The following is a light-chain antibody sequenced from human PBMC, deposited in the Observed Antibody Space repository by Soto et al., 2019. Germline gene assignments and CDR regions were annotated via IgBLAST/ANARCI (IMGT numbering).Light chain of an antibody. CDR2: GAS. CDR3: QQRSNRIT. Sequence: EIVLTQSPGTLSLSPGERATLSCRASQSITNNYLAWYQQKPGRAHRLLIYGASSRATGIPDRFSGSGSGTDFTLTISRLEPEDFAVYYCQQRSNRITFGQGTRLEIK. J-gene: IGKJ5*01. V-gene: IGKV3D-20*02. CDR1: QSITNNY.